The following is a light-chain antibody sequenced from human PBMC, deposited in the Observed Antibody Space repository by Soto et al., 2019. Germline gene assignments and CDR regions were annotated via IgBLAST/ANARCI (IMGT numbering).Light chain of an antibody. Sequence: EIVMTQSPATLSVSPGERVALSCRASQSVRSNFAWYQQKPGQAPRILIYDASTRATGIPARFSGSGSGTEVTLTISGLQSEDFGVYYCQQYNNWPYTFGQGTKLEIK. J-gene: IGKJ2*01. V-gene: IGKV3-15*01. CDR2: DAS. CDR1: QSVRSN. CDR3: QQYNNWPYT.